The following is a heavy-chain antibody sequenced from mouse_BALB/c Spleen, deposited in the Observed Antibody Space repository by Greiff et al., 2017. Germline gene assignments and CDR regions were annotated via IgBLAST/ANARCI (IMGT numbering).Heavy chain of an antibody. D-gene: IGHD2-4*01. Sequence: QVQLQQSGAELVRPGSSVKISCKASGYAFSSYWMNWVKQRPGQGLEWIGQIYPGDGDTNYNGKFKGKATLTADKSSSTAYMQLSSLTSEDSAVYFCARRTMITTPWYFDVWGAGTTVTVPS. J-gene: IGHJ1*01. CDR2: IYPGDGDT. CDR1: GYAFSSYW. V-gene: IGHV1-80*01. CDR3: ARRTMITTPWYFDV.